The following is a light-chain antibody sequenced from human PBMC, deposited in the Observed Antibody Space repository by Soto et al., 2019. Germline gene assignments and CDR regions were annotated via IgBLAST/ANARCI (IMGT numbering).Light chain of an antibody. CDR2: GRS. CDR1: QTVHSSF. Sequence: EVVLTQSPGTLSLSPGDRATVSCRASQTVHSSFFAWYQQKGGQAPRLLIYGRSNRAAGIPDRFSGHGSGTDLTLTIDGLEPEDFAMYFCQQHGGSPPYTFGRGTRVEI. J-gene: IGKJ2*01. CDR3: QQHGGSPPYT. V-gene: IGKV3-20*01.